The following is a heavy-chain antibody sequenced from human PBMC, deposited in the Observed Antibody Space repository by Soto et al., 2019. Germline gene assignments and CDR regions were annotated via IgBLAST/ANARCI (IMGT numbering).Heavy chain of an antibody. D-gene: IGHD3-10*01. CDR1: GDTFAFYS. CDR2: INRILSMS. V-gene: IGHV1-69*02. CDR3: ATSYGSGSRAFDY. J-gene: IGHJ4*02. Sequence: QVQLVQSGAEVKRPGSSVKVSCKASGDTFAFYSINWVRQAPGLGLEWMGRINRILSMSNYAQRFQGRVTMTADKSTTTAYMVLNSLRSEDTGMYYCATSYGSGSRAFDYWGQGALVTVSS.